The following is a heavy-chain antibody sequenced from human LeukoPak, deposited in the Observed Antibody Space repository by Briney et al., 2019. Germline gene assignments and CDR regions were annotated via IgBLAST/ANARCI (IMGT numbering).Heavy chain of an antibody. CDR2: IYSDNT. J-gene: IGHJ4*02. D-gene: IGHD4/OR15-4a*01. Sequence: GGSLRLSCTVSGFTVSSNSMSWVRQAPGKGLEWVSFIYSDNTHYSDSVKGRFTISRDNSKNTLYLQMNSLRAEDTAVYYCARRAGAYSHPYDYWGQGILITVSS. CDR1: GFTVSSNS. V-gene: IGHV3-53*01. CDR3: ARRAGAYSHPYDY.